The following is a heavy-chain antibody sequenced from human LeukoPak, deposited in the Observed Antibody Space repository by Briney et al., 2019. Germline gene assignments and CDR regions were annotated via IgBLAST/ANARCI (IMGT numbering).Heavy chain of an antibody. J-gene: IGHJ4*02. CDR1: GGSISSYY. CDR2: IYYSGST. Sequence: SETLSLTCTVSGGSISSYYWSWIRQPPGKGLEWIGYIYYSGSTNYNPSLKSRVTISVDTSKNQFSLKLSSVTAADTAVYYCANVGDVSARAFDYWGQGTLVTVSS. V-gene: IGHV4-59*01. D-gene: IGHD2-21*01. CDR3: ANVGDVSARAFDY.